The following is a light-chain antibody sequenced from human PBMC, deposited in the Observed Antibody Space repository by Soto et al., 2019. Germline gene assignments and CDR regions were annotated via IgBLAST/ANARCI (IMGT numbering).Light chain of an antibody. V-gene: IGKV3-15*01. J-gene: IGKJ1*01. Sequence: EIVMTQYQAPLSLSPGERSTLCLRSSHIVSSNLACYRQKSGQAPRLPSLGASTRATGIPARFSGSGSGTEFTLTISSLQSEDFAVYYCQQYNNWPQPFGQGTKV. CDR2: GAS. CDR3: QQYNNWPQP. CDR1: HIVSSN.